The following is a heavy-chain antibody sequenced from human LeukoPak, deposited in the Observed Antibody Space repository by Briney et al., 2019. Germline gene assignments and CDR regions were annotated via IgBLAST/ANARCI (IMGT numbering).Heavy chain of an antibody. CDR2: VDYTGVT. CDR1: GGSISSSSYY. D-gene: IGHD5-24*01. J-gene: IGHJ4*02. CDR3: ARVRGRDGYFDY. V-gene: IGHV4-39*07. Sequence: SETLSLTCTVSGGSISSSSYYWGWIRQPPGKGLEWIGSVDYTGVTYYNPALQSRVTISVDTSRNTFSLGLSSVTAADTAVYYCARVRGRDGYFDYWGQGALVTVS.